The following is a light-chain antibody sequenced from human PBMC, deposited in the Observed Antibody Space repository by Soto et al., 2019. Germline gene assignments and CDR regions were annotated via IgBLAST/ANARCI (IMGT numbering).Light chain of an antibody. CDR2: EGS. V-gene: IGLV2-23*01. J-gene: IGLJ2*01. CDR3: CSYAGSSTGV. Sequence: QSALTQPASVSGSPGQSITISCTGTSSDVGSYNLVSWYQQHPGKAPKLMIYEGSKRPSGVSNRFSGSKSGNTASLTISGLQAEGEADYYCCSYAGSSTGVFGGGTQLTVL. CDR1: SSDVGSYNL.